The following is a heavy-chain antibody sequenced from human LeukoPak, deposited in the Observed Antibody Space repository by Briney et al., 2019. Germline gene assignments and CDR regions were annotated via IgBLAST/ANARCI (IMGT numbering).Heavy chain of an antibody. D-gene: IGHD5-12*01. V-gene: IGHV4-39*01. CDR1: GGSISSSSYY. J-gene: IGHJ5*02. CDR3: ARHGRVATPGGFDP. Sequence: KSSETLSLTCTVSGGSISSSSYYWGWIRQPPGKGLEWIGSMYYSGSTYYNPSLKSRVTISVDTSKNQFPLKLSSVIAADTAVYYCARHGRVATPGGFDPWGQGTLVTVSS. CDR2: MYYSGST.